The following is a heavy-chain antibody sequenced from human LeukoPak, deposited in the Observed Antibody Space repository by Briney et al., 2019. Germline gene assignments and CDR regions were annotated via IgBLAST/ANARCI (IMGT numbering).Heavy chain of an antibody. D-gene: IGHD3-22*01. V-gene: IGHV7-4-1*02. CDR2: INTNTGNP. Sequence: GASVKVSCKASGYTFTSYAMNWVRQAPGQGLEWMGWINTNTGNPTYAQGFTGRFVFSLDTSVSTAYLQISGLKAEDTAVYYCARDDSSGYYVPSGMDVWGQGTTVTVSS. CDR1: GYTFTSYA. J-gene: IGHJ6*02. CDR3: ARDDSSGYYVPSGMDV.